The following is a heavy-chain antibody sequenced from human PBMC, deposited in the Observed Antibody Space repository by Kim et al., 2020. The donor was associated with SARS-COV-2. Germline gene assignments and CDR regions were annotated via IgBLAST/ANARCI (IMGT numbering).Heavy chain of an antibody. J-gene: IGHJ4*02. Sequence: PALKSRVHLYVDTTKNQFSLKVCSVTAADTAVYYCARQPYQLELRNFDDWGQGTLVTVSS. D-gene: IGHD1-7*01. CDR3: ARQPYQLELRNFDD. V-gene: IGHV4-39*01.